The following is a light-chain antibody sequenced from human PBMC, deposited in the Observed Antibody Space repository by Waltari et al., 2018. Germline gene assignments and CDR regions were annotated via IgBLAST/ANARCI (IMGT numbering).Light chain of an antibody. Sequence: QSALTQPRSVSGAPGQSVTISCTGHRRDVGGCNYVPWYQQHPGKAPKLMIYDVSKRPSGVPDRFSGSKSGNTASLTISGLQAEDEADYYCCSYAGSYTPWVFGGGTKLTVL. V-gene: IGLV2-11*01. J-gene: IGLJ3*02. CDR2: DVS. CDR1: RRDVGGCNY. CDR3: CSYAGSYTPWV.